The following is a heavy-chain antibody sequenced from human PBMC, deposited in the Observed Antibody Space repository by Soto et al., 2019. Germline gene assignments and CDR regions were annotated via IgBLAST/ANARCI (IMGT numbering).Heavy chain of an antibody. Sequence: SGPTLVNPTQTLTLTCTFSGFSLTGSGVGVGWIRQPPGKALEWLALIYWDDDKRYSTSLKSRLTITKDTSKNQVALTVTNMDPVDTATYYCARFLWSDTSLYYFDYWGQGTLVTVSS. CDR3: ARFLWSDTSLYYFDY. D-gene: IGHD3-3*01. V-gene: IGHV2-5*02. J-gene: IGHJ4*02. CDR2: IYWDDDK. CDR1: GFSLTGSGVG.